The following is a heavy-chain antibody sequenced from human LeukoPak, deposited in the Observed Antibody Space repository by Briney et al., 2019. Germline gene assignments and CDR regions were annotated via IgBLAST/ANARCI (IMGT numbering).Heavy chain of an antibody. D-gene: IGHD3-9*01. CDR2: INHSGST. J-gene: IGHJ4*02. V-gene: IGHV4-34*01. Sequence: SETLSLTCAVYGGSFSGYYWSWIRQPPGKGLEWIGEINHSGSTNYNPSLKSRVTISVDTSKNQFSLKLSSVTAADTAVYYCARGRYRASDYWGQETLVTVSS. CDR3: ARGRYRASDY. CDR1: GGSFSGYY.